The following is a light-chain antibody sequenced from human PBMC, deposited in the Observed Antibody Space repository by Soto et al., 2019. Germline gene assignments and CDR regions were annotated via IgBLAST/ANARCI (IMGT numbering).Light chain of an antibody. CDR3: MQALESPIT. CDR1: QSLLHSNGYNY. J-gene: IGKJ5*01. V-gene: IGKV2-28*01. Sequence: IVMSQSPLSLPVTTGQPAHISCRSSQSLLHSNGYNYVDWYQQKPGQSPQLLIHLASSRASGVPDRFRGSGSGTDFSLKISRVKAEDFGVYYCMQALESPITFGQGTRLDIK. CDR2: LAS.